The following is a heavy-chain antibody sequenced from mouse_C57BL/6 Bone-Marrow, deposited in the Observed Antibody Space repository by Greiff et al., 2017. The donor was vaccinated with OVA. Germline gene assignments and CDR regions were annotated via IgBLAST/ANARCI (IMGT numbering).Heavy chain of an antibody. CDR1: GYTFTDYY. V-gene: IGHV1-76*01. CDR3: ARNPWFAY. J-gene: IGHJ3*01. Sequence: VQLQQSGAELVRPGASVKLSCKASGYTFTDYYINWVKQRPGQGLEWIARIYPGSGNTYYNEKFKGKATLPAEKSSSTAYMQLSSLTSEDSAVYFCARNPWFAYWGKGTLVTVSA. CDR2: IYPGSGNT.